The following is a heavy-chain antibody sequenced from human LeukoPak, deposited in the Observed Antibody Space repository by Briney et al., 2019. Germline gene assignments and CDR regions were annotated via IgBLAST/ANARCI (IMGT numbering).Heavy chain of an antibody. V-gene: IGHV3-49*04. J-gene: IGHJ4*02. Sequence: GGSLRLSCTTSGFTFGDYAMSWVRQAPGKGLEWVGFIRSNAYGGTTQYAASVKGRFTISRDDSKSIAYLQMNSLETEDTAVYYCTGDRSIAGNYYFDYWGQGTLVTVSS. CDR3: TGDRSIAGNYYFDY. CDR1: GFTFGDYA. D-gene: IGHD6-6*01. CDR2: IRSNAYGGTT.